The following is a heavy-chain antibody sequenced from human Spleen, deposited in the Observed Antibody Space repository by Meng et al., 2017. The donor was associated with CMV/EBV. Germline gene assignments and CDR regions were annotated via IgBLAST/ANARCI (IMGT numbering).Heavy chain of an antibody. V-gene: IGHV4-30-4*01. D-gene: IGHD2-21*01. CDR3: AREGRSHQVGVSVY. CDR2: IYFSGST. J-gene: IGHJ4*02. CDR1: GGSISSGDYY. Sequence: VQLQESGPGLVKPSQTLSLPCTVSGGSISSGDYYWSWIRQPPGKGLEWIGYIYFSGSTYYNPSLKSRVTISVDTYKNQFSLKLRFVTAADTAVYYCAREGRSHQVGVSVYWGQGNLVTVSS.